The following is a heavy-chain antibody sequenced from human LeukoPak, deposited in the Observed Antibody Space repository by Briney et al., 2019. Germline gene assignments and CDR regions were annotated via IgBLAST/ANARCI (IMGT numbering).Heavy chain of an antibody. CDR1: GGSISSSSYY. V-gene: IGHV4-39*01. CDR2: IYYSGST. J-gene: IGHJ6*03. Sequence: SETLSLTCTVSGGSISSSSYYWGWIRQPPGKGLEWIGSIYYSGSTYYNPSLKSRVTISVDTSKNQFSLKLSSVTAADTAVYYCARQGGTYYDFWSGYYPHYYYYYMDVWGKGTTVTVSS. D-gene: IGHD3-3*01. CDR3: ARQGGTYYDFWSGYYPHYYYYYMDV.